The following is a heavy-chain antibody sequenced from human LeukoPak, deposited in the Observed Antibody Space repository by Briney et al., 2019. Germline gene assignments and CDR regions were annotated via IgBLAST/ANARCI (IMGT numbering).Heavy chain of an antibody. J-gene: IGHJ5*02. V-gene: IGHV1-69*06. CDR1: GGTFSSYA. D-gene: IGHD4-17*01. Sequence: ASVKVSCKASGGTFSSYAISWVRQAPGQGLEWMGGIIPIFGTANYAQKFQGRVTITADKSTSTAYMELNSLKAEDTAVYYCARMVGYGDYNWFDPWGQGTLVTVSS. CDR2: IIPIFGTA. CDR3: ARMVGYGDYNWFDP.